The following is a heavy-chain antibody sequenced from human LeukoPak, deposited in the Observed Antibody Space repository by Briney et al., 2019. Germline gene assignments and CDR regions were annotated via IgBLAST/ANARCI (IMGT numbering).Heavy chain of an antibody. V-gene: IGHV3-23*01. CDR1: GFTLSNYA. CDR3: ARDPNGDYVGAFEM. CDR2: IRSGGGGT. J-gene: IGHJ3*02. D-gene: IGHD4-17*01. Sequence: GGSLRLSCAASGFTLSNYAMMWVRQAPGRGGEWVSAIRSGGGGTLYADSVKGRFTISRDNSKNTLFLQMNNMRAEDTAVYYCARDPNGDYVGAFEMWGPGTKVTVS.